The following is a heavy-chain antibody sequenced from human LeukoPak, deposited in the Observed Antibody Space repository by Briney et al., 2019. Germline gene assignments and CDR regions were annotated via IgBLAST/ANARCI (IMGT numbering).Heavy chain of an antibody. J-gene: IGHJ4*02. D-gene: IGHD5-12*01. CDR2: ISGSGGST. V-gene: IGHV3-23*01. CDR1: GFTFSSYA. Sequence: PGGSLRLSCAASGFTFSSYAMSWVRQAPGKGPEWVSSISGSGGSTYYAESVKGRFTISRDNPKNTLYLQMNSLRAEDTAVYYCAKDPRPYSGYDLDYFDYWGQGTLVTVSS. CDR3: AKDPRPYSGYDLDYFDY.